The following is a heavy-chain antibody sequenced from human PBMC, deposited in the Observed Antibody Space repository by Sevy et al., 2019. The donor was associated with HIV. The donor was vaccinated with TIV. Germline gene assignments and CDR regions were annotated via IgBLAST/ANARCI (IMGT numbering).Heavy chain of an antibody. V-gene: IGHV3-33*01. Sequence: GGFLRLSCSASGFTFRSFSMHWVRQAPGKGLEWVAAIWYDGRTKHYADSVKGRFTISRDNSKSMLNLEMNSLRAEDTALYFCARDSARVIVPTAGFDSWGQGTVVTVSS. J-gene: IGHJ5*01. CDR3: ARDSARVIVPTAGFDS. D-gene: IGHD1-1*01. CDR2: IWYDGRTK. CDR1: GFTFRSFS.